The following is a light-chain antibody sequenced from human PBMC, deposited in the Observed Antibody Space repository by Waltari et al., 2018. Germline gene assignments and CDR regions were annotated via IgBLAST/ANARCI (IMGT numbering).Light chain of an antibody. CDR3: CSYAGSAISM. CDR2: AVN. J-gene: IGLJ3*02. CDR1: TSDMGKYNL. Sequence: QSALTKTASVSGSPGQAMTISCSGTTSDMGKYNLGSWYQQHQGKAPTLIIYAVNKRPSGVSNRFSGSKSGNTAFLTISGLQSADEADYYCCSYAGSAISMFGGGTTVTVL. V-gene: IGLV2-23*02.